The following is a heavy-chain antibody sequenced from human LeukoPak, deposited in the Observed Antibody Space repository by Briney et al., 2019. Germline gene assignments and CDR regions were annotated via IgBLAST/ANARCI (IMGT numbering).Heavy chain of an antibody. CDR2: IYTSGST. Sequence: SSETLSLTCSVSGGSISSYYWSWTRQPAGKGLEWIGRIYTSGSTNYNPSLKSRVTMSIDMSKNQFSLKLSSVTAADTAVYYCARRGSSWYFDYWGQGTLVTVSS. CDR3: ARRGSSWYFDY. J-gene: IGHJ4*02. D-gene: IGHD6-13*01. V-gene: IGHV4-4*07. CDR1: GGSISSYY.